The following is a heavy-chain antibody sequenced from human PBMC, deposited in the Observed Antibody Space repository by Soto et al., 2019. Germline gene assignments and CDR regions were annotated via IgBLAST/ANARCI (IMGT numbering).Heavy chain of an antibody. Sequence: SETLSLTCTVSGGSISSSSHYWGWIRQPPGKGLEWIGSIYYSGSTYYNPSLKSRVTISVDTSKNQFSLKLSSVTAADTAVYYCARGPSLWDFDYWGQGTLVTVSS. D-gene: IGHD3-16*01. V-gene: IGHV4-39*01. CDR3: ARGPSLWDFDY. CDR1: GGSISSSSHY. CDR2: IYYSGST. J-gene: IGHJ4*02.